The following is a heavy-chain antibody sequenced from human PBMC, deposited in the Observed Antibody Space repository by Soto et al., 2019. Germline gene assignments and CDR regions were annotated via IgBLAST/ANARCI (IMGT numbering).Heavy chain of an antibody. CDR1: GGSISSGGYY. V-gene: IGHV4-31*03. D-gene: IGHD2-2*01. CDR3: ARDRYCSSTSCYEVDDYYYYGMDV. Sequence: TLSLTCTVSGGSISSGGYYWSWIRQHPGKGLEWIGYIYYSGSTYYNPSLKSRVTISVDTSKNQFSLKLSSVTAADTAVYYCARDRYCSSTSCYEVDDYYYYGMDVWGQGTTVTVSS. J-gene: IGHJ6*02. CDR2: IYYSGST.